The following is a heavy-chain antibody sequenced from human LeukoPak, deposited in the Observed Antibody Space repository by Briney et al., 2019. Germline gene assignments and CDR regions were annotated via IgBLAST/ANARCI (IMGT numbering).Heavy chain of an antibody. CDR3: ARAPMRGIPNFDY. CDR1: GGSISSTSYY. Sequence: SQTLSLTCTVSGGSISSTSYYWTWIRQHPGKGLEWIGYIYYSGSTDYNPSLTSRVTMSVDMSKNQFSLKLSSVTAADTAVYYCARAPMRGIPNFDYWGQGTLVTVSS. CDR2: IYYSGST. D-gene: IGHD3-22*01. J-gene: IGHJ4*02. V-gene: IGHV4-31*03.